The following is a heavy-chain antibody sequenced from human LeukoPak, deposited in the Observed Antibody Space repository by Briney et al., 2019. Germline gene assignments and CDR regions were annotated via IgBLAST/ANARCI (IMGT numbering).Heavy chain of an antibody. CDR1: GYTFTDYY. CDR3: ARDLIQLWLTERYDYYYMDV. V-gene: IGHV1-2*02. CDR2: INPNSGVT. Sequence: EASVRVSCKASGYTFTDYYMHWVRQAPGQGLEWMGWINPNSGVTNYAQKFQGRVAMTRDTSISTAYMELSRLRSDDTAVYYCARDLIQLWLTERYDYYYMDVWGKGTTVTVSS. D-gene: IGHD5-18*01. J-gene: IGHJ6*03.